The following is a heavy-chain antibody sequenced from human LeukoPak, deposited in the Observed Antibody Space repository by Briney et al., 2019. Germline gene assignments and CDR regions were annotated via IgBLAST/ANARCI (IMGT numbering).Heavy chain of an antibody. CDR2: ISSSGSTI. CDR1: GFTFSDYY. CDR3: ARPTYVDTAMVTGTGY. V-gene: IGHV3-11*01. Sequence: PGGSLRLSCAASGFTFSDYYMSWIRQASGKGLEWVSYISSSGSTIYYADSVKGRFTISRDNAKNSLYLQMNSLRAEDTAVYYCARPTYVDTAMVTGTGYWGQGTLVTVSS. J-gene: IGHJ4*02. D-gene: IGHD5-18*01.